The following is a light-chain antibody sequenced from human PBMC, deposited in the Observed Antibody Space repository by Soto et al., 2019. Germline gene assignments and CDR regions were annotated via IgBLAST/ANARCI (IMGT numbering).Light chain of an antibody. CDR1: QSVSSSY. J-gene: IGKJ5*01. V-gene: IGKV3D-20*02. CDR2: DAS. Sequence: VLTHSPGTLSLSPGERATLSCRASQSVSSSYLAWYQQKPGQAPRLLIYDASYRATGIPARFSGSGSGTDFILTISSLEPEDFAIYYCQQRSNWITFGQGTRLEIK. CDR3: QQRSNWIT.